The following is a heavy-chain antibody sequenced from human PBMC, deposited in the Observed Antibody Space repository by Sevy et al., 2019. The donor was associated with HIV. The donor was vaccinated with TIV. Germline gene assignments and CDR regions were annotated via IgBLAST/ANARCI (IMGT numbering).Heavy chain of an antibody. V-gene: IGHV3-74*01. D-gene: IGHD6-13*01. CDR2: INSDGSST. J-gene: IGHJ6*02. CDR1: GFTFSSYW. Sequence: GGSLRLSCAASGFTFSSYWMHWVRQAPGKGLVWVSRINSDGSSTSYADSVKVRFTISSDNAKNTLYLQTYSRRAEDTAGYCSAREIAVEAAAGSYHYYYGMDVWGQGTPVTVSS. CDR3: AREIAVEAAAGSYHYYYGMDV.